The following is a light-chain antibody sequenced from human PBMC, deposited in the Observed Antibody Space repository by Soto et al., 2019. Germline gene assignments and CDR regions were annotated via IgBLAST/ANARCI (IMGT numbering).Light chain of an antibody. CDR1: QSISNC. V-gene: IGKV1-39*01. CDR2: AAS. CDR3: QQSDSSPYT. J-gene: IGKJ2*01. Sequence: DIQMTQSPSSLSASVGDRVTITCRASQSISNCVSWYQQKPGKAPKLLIYAASSLQTGAPSRFRGSGSGTEFTLTITRLQPEDFATYYCQQSDSSPYTFGLGTKLEIK.